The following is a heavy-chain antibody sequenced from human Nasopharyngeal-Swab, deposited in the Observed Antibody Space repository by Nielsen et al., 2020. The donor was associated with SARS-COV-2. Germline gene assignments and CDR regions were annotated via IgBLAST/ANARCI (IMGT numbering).Heavy chain of an antibody. CDR2: ISHDGGGT. Sequence: GGSLRLSCAASGFIFSSYSMHWVRQAPGGALEYVAAISHDGGGTYYGSSIKGRFTISRDNSKNTPDLQLGPLSSEDMGVYYCARATLPSGAYYMDVWGKGTTVTVSS. D-gene: IGHD6-25*01. V-gene: IGHV3-64*01. J-gene: IGHJ6*03. CDR1: GFIFSSYS. CDR3: ARATLPSGAYYMDV.